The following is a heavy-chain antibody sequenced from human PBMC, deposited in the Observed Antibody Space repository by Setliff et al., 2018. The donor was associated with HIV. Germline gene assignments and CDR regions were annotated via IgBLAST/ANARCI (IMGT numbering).Heavy chain of an antibody. CDR2: ISGSGGST. D-gene: IGHD1-26*01. Sequence: GGSLRLSCAASGFTVSSHYMSWVRQAPGKGLEWVSIISGSGGSTYYADSVKGRFTISRDNSKNTLYLQMNSLRAEDTAVYYCAKAFVVGATLFDHWGQGTLVTVSS. J-gene: IGHJ4*02. V-gene: IGHV3-23*01. CDR3: AKAFVVGATLFDH. CDR1: GFTVSSHY.